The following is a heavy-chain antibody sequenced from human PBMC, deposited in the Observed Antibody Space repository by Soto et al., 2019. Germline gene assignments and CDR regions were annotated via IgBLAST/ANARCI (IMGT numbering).Heavy chain of an antibody. D-gene: IGHD6-13*01. V-gene: IGHV3-30*03. J-gene: IGHJ4*02. CDR2: ISYDGSNK. Sequence: QVQLVESGGGVVQPGRSLRLSCAASGFTFSSYGMHWVRQAPGKGLEWVAVISYDGSNKYYADSVKGRFTISRDNSKNTLYLQMNSLRAEDTAVYYCARDPEAGMKYYFDYWGQGTLVTVSS. CDR3: ARDPEAGMKYYFDY. CDR1: GFTFSSYG.